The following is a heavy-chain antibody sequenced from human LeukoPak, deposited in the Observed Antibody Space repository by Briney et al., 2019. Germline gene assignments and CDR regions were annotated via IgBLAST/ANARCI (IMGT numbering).Heavy chain of an antibody. CDR3: ARWFGDI. D-gene: IGHD3-10*01. V-gene: IGHV4-59*01. CDR2: INYSGST. CDR1: GGSISSYY. Sequence: PSETLSLTCTVSGGSISSYYWSWIRQPPGQGLEWIGCINYSGSTNYNPSLKSRVTITVDTSKNQFSLKLSSVTAADTAVYYCARWFGDIWGQGTMVTVSS. J-gene: IGHJ3*02.